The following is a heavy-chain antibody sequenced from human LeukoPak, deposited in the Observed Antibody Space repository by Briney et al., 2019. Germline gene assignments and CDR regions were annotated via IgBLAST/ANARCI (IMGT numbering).Heavy chain of an antibody. CDR2: INTNTGNP. J-gene: IGHJ4*02. CDR1: VYTFTSYA. Sequence: VKVSCKASVYTFTSYAMNWVRQAPGQALEWMGWINTNTGNPTYAQGFTGRFVFSLDTSVSTAYLQISSLKAEDTAVYYCARGAVLMVYATPLGYWGQGTLVTVSS. CDR3: ARGAVLMVYATPLGY. V-gene: IGHV7-4-1*02. D-gene: IGHD2-8*01.